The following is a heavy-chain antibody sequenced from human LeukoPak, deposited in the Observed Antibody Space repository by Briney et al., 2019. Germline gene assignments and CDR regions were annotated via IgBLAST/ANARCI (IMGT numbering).Heavy chain of an antibody. CDR2: IIPIFGTA. D-gene: IGHD6-19*01. CDR3: ARGQIAVADFDY. CDR1: GGTFSSYA. Sequence: ASVKVSCKASGGTFSSYAISWVRQAPGQRLEWMGGIIPIFGTANYAQKFQGRVTITADESTSTAYMELSSLRSEDTAVYYCARGQIAVADFDYWGQGTLVTVSS. V-gene: IGHV1-69*13. J-gene: IGHJ4*02.